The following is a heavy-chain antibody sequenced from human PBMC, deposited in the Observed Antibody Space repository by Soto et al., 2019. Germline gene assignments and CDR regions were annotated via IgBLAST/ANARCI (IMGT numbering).Heavy chain of an antibody. CDR3: ARGSGSYYVGGRD. D-gene: IGHD1-26*01. CDR1: GGTFSSYT. CDR2: IIPILGIA. J-gene: IGHJ4*02. V-gene: IGHV1-69*02. Sequence: QGQLVQSVAEVKKPGSSVKVSCNASGGTFSSYTISWVRHAPGPVLEWMGRIIPILGIANYAQKFQGRVTIHADKSTSTAYMELSSLRSEDTAVYYCARGSGSYYVGGRDWGQGTLVTVSS.